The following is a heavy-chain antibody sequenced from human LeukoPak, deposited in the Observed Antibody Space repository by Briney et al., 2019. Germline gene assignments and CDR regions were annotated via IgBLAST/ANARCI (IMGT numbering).Heavy chain of an antibody. D-gene: IGHD6-19*01. CDR1: GFTFSSYS. J-gene: IGHJ4*02. Sequence: RPGGSLRLSCAASGFTFSSYSMNWVRQAPGKGLEWVSSISSSSSYIYYADSVKGRFTISRDNAKNSLYLQMNSLRVEDTAVYYCVRGTSAWRGVDYWGQGTLVNVSS. V-gene: IGHV3-21*01. CDR3: VRGTSAWRGVDY. CDR2: ISSSSSYI.